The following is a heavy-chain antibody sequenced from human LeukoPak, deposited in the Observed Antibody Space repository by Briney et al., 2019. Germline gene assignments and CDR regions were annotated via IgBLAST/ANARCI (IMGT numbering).Heavy chain of an antibody. D-gene: IGHD3-22*01. J-gene: IGHJ4*02. CDR2: ISGSGGST. V-gene: IGHV3-23*01. CDR1: GFTFSSYA. Sequence: GGSLRLSCAASGFTFSSYAMSWVRQAPGKGLEWVSAISGSGGSTYYADSVKGRFTISRDNSKNTLYLQMNSLRAEDTAVYYCASTYYYDSSGYYYVPDYWGQGTPVTVSS. CDR3: ASTYYYDSSGYYYVPDY.